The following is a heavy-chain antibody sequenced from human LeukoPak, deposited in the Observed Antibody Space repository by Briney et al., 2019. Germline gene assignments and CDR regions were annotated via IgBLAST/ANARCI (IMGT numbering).Heavy chain of an antibody. CDR3: AGTYGSGSYRDY. V-gene: IGHV4-59*01. Sequence: SETLSLTCTVSGGSLSSYYWSWIRQPPGKGLEWIGYIYYSGSTNYNPSLKSRVTISVDTSKNQFSLKLSSVTAADTAVYYCAGTYGSGSYRDYWGQGTLVTVSS. CDR2: IYYSGST. D-gene: IGHD3-10*01. J-gene: IGHJ4*02. CDR1: GGSLSSYY.